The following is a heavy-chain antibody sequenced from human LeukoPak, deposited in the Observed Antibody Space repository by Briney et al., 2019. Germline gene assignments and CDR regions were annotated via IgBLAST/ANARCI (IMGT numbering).Heavy chain of an antibody. J-gene: IGHJ5*02. CDR3: ARLGTTVTTSWFDP. Sequence: SETLSLTCTVSGGSISSSSYYWGWIRQPPGKGLEWIGSIYYSGSTYYNPSLKSRVTISVDTSKNQFSLKLSSVTAADTAVYYCARLGTTVTTSWFDPWGQGTLVTVSS. V-gene: IGHV4-39*01. CDR1: GGSISSSSYY. CDR2: IYYSGST. D-gene: IGHD4-17*01.